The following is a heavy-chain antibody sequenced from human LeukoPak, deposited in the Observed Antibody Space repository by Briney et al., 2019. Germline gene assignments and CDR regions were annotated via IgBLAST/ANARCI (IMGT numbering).Heavy chain of an antibody. D-gene: IGHD3-10*01. Sequence: GGSLRLSCAASGFTFSSYSMNWVRQAPGKGLEWVSYISSSSSTIYYADSVKGRFTISRDNAKNSLYLQMNSLRAEDTAVYYCARDSLLWFGPGGWFDPWGQGTLVTVSS. J-gene: IGHJ5*02. CDR1: GFTFSSYS. CDR2: ISSSSSTI. CDR3: ARDSLLWFGPGGWFDP. V-gene: IGHV3-48*01.